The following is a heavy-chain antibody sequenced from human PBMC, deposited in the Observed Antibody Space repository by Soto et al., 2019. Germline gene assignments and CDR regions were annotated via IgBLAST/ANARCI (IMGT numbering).Heavy chain of an antibody. CDR3: AKCRGRKTVANFGMDV. J-gene: IGHJ6*02. Sequence: VSEPVSYLASGDSVYNDYLLLVRQDPGHGFEWLGLIRPFGGATAYALRFVGRVTVTMDKSSTTFYLELSSLRSDDTAVYYCAKCRGRKTVANFGMDVWGQGVTVTVSS. D-gene: IGHD4-4*01. CDR2: IRPFGGAT. CDR1: GDSVYNDY. V-gene: IGHV1-46*02.